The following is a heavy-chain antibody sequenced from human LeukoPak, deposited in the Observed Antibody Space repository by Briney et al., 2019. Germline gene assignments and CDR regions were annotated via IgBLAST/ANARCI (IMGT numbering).Heavy chain of an antibody. D-gene: IGHD7-27*01. V-gene: IGHV4-61*01. CDR3: ARTNWGGLDYFDY. CDR1: GGSVSSGSYY. Sequence: SETLSLTCTVSGGSVSSGSYYWSWIRQPPGKGLEWIGYIYYSGSTNYNPPLKSRVTISVDTSKNQFSLKLSSVTAADTAVYYCARTNWGGLDYFDYWGQGTLVTVSS. J-gene: IGHJ4*02. CDR2: IYYSGST.